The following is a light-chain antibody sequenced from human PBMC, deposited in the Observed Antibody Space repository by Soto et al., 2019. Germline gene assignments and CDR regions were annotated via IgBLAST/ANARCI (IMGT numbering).Light chain of an antibody. J-gene: IGKJ3*01. Sequence: EIVMTQSPATLSVSPGERATLSCRASQSVYNNLASYQQKPGQAPRLLIYVASTRATGIPARFSGSGSGTEFTLTISSLQSEDFAVYYCKQYNNWPPVTFGPGTKVDI. V-gene: IGKV3-15*01. CDR2: VAS. CDR1: QSVYNN. CDR3: KQYNNWPPVT.